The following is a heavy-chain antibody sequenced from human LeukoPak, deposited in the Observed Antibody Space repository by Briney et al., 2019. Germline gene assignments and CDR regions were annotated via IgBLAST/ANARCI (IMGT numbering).Heavy chain of an antibody. V-gene: IGHV1-3*01. Sequence: ASVKVSRKASGYTLTSYSMHLVGQAPGPKLEWVGWINPGNGNTKYSQKLQGRVTRTTDTSTSTAYMELRSLRSDDTAVYYCARTGYCGGDCYFFTGDYWGQGTLVTVSS. CDR3: ARTGYCGGDCYFFTGDY. CDR1: GYTLTSYS. D-gene: IGHD2-21*01. J-gene: IGHJ4*02. CDR2: INPGNGNT.